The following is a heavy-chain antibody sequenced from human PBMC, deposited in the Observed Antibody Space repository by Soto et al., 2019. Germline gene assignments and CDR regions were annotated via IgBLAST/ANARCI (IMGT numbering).Heavy chain of an antibody. D-gene: IGHD3-9*01. CDR1: GFTFSSYW. J-gene: IGHJ4*02. CDR2: IKQDGSEK. Sequence: PGGSLRLSCAASGFTFSSYWMSWVRQAPGKGLEWVANIKQDGSEKYYVDSVKGRFTISRDNAKNSLYLQMNSLRAEDTAVYYCARVQYVLRYFDWLSPTYYFDYWGQGTLVTVSS. CDR3: ARVQYVLRYFDWLSPTYYFDY. V-gene: IGHV3-7*01.